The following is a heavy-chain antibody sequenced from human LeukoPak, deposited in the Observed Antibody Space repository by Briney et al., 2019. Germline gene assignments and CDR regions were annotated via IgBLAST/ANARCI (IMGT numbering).Heavy chain of an antibody. J-gene: IGHJ6*02. Sequence: SGTLSLTCAVSGGSISSSNWWSWVRQPPGKGLEWIGEINHSGSTNYNPSLKSRVTISVDTSKNQFSLKLSSVTAADTAVYYCARARVRVVIIRDYYYGMDVWGQGTTVTVSS. D-gene: IGHD3-3*01. CDR1: GGSISSSNW. V-gene: IGHV4-4*02. CDR2: INHSGST. CDR3: ARARVRVVIIRDYYYGMDV.